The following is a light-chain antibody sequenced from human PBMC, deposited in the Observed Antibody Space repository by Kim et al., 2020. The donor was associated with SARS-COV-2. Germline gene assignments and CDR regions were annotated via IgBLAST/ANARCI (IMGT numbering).Light chain of an antibody. V-gene: IGLV3-19*01. CDR3: SSRDSSGHHLVV. J-gene: IGLJ2*01. Sequence: LGPAVRITCQGENLRSYYATWYQQEACQAPTRVMYNKNDRPSGIPGRFSGSSSGSTASLAITGAQAQDEADYYCSSRDSSGHHLVVFGGGTQLTVL. CDR1: NLRSYY. CDR2: NKN.